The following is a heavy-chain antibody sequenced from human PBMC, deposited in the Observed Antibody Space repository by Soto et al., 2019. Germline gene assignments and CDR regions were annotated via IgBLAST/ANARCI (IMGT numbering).Heavy chain of an antibody. CDR1: ELTISSYA. V-gene: IGHV3-23*01. D-gene: IGHD3-22*01. Sequence: WGSLILSCAASELTISSYAISWVRPAPGKGLEWVSAISGSGGSTYYADSVKGRFTISRDNSKNTLYLQMNSLRAEDTAVYYCAKRGKYYYDSSGYYFWGQGTLVTVSS. CDR2: ISGSGGST. CDR3: AKRGKYYYDSSGYYF. J-gene: IGHJ4*02.